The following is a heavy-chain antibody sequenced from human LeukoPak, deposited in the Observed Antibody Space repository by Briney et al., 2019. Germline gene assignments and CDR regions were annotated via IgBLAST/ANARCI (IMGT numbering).Heavy chain of an antibody. V-gene: IGHV1-69*05. CDR2: IIPIFGTA. J-gene: IGHJ6*03. CDR1: GGTFSSYA. D-gene: IGHD3-10*01. Sequence: SVKVSCKASGGTFSSYAIIWVRQAPGQGLEWMGGIIPIFGTANYAQKFQGRVTITTDESTSTAYMELSSLRSEDTAVYYCARVIIDHYYYYYMDVWGKGTTVTVSS. CDR3: ARVIIDHYYYYYMDV.